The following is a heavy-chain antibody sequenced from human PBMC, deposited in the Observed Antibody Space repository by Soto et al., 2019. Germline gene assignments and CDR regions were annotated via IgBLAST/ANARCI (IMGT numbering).Heavy chain of an antibody. Sequence: SETLSLTCTVSGDSISSYYWSWIRQPPGKGLEWIGYMYNTGSTVYNPSFKSRVTISVDTSKNQFSLKLSSVTAADTAVYYCARRLYYDSSGFEGGGMDVWGQGTTVTVSS. D-gene: IGHD3-22*01. CDR1: GDSISSYY. J-gene: IGHJ6*02. CDR3: ARRLYYDSSGFEGGGMDV. V-gene: IGHV4-4*08. CDR2: MYNTGST.